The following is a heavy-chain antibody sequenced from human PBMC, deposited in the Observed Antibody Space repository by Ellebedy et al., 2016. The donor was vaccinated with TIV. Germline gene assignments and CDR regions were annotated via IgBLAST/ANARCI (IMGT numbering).Heavy chain of an antibody. CDR1: GGSISSSSYY. Sequence: SETLSLTCTVSGGSISSSSYYWGWIRQPPGKGLEWIGTSYYSGNTYYNPSLKSRVSISVDTSKNQFSLKLSSVTAADTAVYYCARGRGTIFGVIIMSMGFDNWGQGNLVTVSS. CDR3: ARGRGTIFGVIIMSMGFDN. D-gene: IGHD3-3*01. J-gene: IGHJ4*02. V-gene: IGHV4-39*01. CDR2: SYYSGNT.